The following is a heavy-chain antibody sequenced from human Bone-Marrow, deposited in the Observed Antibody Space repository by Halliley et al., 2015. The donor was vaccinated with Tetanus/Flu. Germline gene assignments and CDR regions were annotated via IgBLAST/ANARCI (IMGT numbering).Heavy chain of an antibody. CDR3: ATALDSDDWYFDL. Sequence: KGWISAYNGNTNYAHKFQDRVPMTTDTARTTAYLELRTLRSDDTAMCYCATALDSDDWYFDLWGRGTLVTVSS. V-gene: IGHV1-18*01. J-gene: IGHJ2*01. D-gene: IGHD2-21*02. CDR2: ISAYNGNT.